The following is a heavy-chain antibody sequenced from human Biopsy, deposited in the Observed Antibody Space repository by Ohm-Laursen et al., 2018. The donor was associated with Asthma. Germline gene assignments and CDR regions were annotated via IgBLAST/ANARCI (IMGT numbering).Heavy chain of an antibody. Sequence: SSLRLSCSASGFSGLTFRDFGMHWVRQAPGKGLEWVAATTFDGGTQYYTDSVKGRFTISRDNFKNTLFLQLNNVRAEDTGLYFCAKDQVRGSCFGVYRNYGMDVWGQGTTVTVSS. CDR3: AKDQVRGSCFGVYRNYGMDV. CDR1: GFSGLTFRDFG. J-gene: IGHJ6*02. CDR2: TTFDGGTQ. V-gene: IGHV3-30*18. D-gene: IGHD2-2*03.